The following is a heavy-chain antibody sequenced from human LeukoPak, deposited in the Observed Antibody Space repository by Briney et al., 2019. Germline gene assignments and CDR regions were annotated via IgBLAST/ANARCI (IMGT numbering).Heavy chain of an antibody. CDR3: ARDRGDYGDNFDY. J-gene: IGHJ4*02. V-gene: IGHV4-34*01. CDR2: IYYSGST. Sequence: SETLSLTCAVYGGSFSGYYWSWIRQPPGKGLEWIGSIYYSGSTYYNPSLKSRVTISVDTSKNQFSLKLSSVTAADTAVYYCARDRGDYGDNFDYWGQGTLVTVSS. D-gene: IGHD4-17*01. CDR1: GGSFSGYY.